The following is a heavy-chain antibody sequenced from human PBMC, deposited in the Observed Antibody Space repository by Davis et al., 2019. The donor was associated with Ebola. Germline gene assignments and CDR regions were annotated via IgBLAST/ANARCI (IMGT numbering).Heavy chain of an antibody. CDR3: TRDSEEQWVGHLGWFDP. V-gene: IGHV1-69*13. CDR2: IIPIFGTA. CDR1: GGTFSSYA. Sequence: SVKVSCKASGGTFSSYAISWVRQAPGQGLEWMGGIIPIFGTANYAQKFQGRVTITADESTSTAYMELSSLRSEDTAVYYCTRDSEEQWVGHLGWFDPWGQGTLVTVSS. D-gene: IGHD6-19*01. J-gene: IGHJ5*02.